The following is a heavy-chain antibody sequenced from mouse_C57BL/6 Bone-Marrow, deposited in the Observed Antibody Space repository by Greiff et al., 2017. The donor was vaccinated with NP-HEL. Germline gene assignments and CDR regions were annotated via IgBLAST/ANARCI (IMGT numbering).Heavy chain of an antibody. CDR3: ARQGTTVPWYFDV. J-gene: IGHJ1*03. D-gene: IGHD1-1*01. CDR1: GFTFSSYG. V-gene: IGHV5-6*01. Sequence: EVQLQQSGGDLVKPGGSLKLSCAASGFTFSSYGMSWVRQTPDKRLEWVATISSGGSYTYYPDSVKGRFTISRDNAKNTLYLQMSSLKSEDTAMYYCARQGTTVPWYFDVWGTGTTVTVSS. CDR2: ISSGGSYT.